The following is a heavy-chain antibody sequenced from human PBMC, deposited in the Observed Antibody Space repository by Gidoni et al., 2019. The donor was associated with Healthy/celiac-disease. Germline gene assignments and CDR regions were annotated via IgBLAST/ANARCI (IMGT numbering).Heavy chain of an antibody. CDR2: ISAYNGNT. V-gene: IGHV1-18*04. D-gene: IGHD3-22*01. CDR3: ARDVILNYYDSRGYTGDYYYYYGMDV. CDR1: GYTFTSYG. J-gene: IGHJ6*02. Sequence: QVQLVQSGAEVKKPGASVKVSCKASGYTFTSYGISWVRQAPGQGLEWMGWISAYNGNTNYAQKLQGRVTMTTDTSTSTAYMELRSLRSDDTAVYYCARDVILNYYDSRGYTGDYYYYYGMDVWGQGTTVTVSS.